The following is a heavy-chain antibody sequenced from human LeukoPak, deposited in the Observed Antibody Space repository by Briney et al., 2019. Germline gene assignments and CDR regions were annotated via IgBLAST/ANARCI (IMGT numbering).Heavy chain of an antibody. D-gene: IGHD5-12*01. CDR1: RVTFSSYS. CDR3: ASDGGYLDSSYDEGVSYYPYGMDV. V-gene: IGHV3-21*01. J-gene: IGHJ6*02. CDR2: ISSSRSYI. Sequence: RGALRHSSAASRVTFSSYSMNWVRQAPGKGLEWVSSISSSRSYIYYADSVRGRFTISRDNAKNSLYLQKDSPRAEDTAVYYCASDGGYLDSSYDEGVSYYPYGMDVWGQGTTVTVSS.